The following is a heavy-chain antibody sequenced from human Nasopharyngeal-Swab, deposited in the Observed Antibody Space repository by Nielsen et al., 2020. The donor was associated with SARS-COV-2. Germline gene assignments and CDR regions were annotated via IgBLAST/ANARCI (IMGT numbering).Heavy chain of an antibody. CDR2: ISYDGSNK. Sequence: GESLKISCAASGFTFSSYGMHWVRQAPGKGLEWVAVISYDGSNKYYADSVKGRFTISRDNSKNTLYLQMNSLRAEDTAVYYCAKDMGHDTHGTPFDQWGQGTQVTVSS. D-gene: IGHD1-1*01. CDR1: GFTFSSYG. V-gene: IGHV3-30*18. CDR3: AKDMGHDTHGTPFDQ. J-gene: IGHJ4*02.